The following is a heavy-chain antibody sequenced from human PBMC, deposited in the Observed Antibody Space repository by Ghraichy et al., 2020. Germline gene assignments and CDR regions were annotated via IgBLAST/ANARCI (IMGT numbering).Heavy chain of an antibody. CDR2: IKTMTNGGTT. Sequence: SCAASGFTFTNAWMSWVRQAPGKGLEWVGRIKTMTNGGTTEYAAPVKGRFTISRDDSINTVYLQMNSLKIEDTGVYYCTRSRALAGEFDYWGQGALVTVSS. D-gene: IGHD6-19*01. CDR3: TRSRALAGEFDY. V-gene: IGHV3-15*01. J-gene: IGHJ4*02. CDR1: GFTFTNAW.